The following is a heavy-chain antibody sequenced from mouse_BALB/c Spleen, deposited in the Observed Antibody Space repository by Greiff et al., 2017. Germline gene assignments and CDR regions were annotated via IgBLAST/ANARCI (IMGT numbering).Heavy chain of an antibody. J-gene: IGHJ4*01. Sequence: DVKLQESGGGLVKPGGSLKLSCAASGFTFSDYYMYWVRQTPEKRLEWVATISDGGSYTYYPDSVKGRFTISRDNAKNNLYLQMSSLKSEDTAMFYCAREGKYGNHPFYAMDYWGQGTSVTVSS. CDR3: AREGKYGNHPFYAMDY. CDR1: GFTFSDYY. CDR2: ISDGGSYT. V-gene: IGHV5-4*02. D-gene: IGHD2-10*02.